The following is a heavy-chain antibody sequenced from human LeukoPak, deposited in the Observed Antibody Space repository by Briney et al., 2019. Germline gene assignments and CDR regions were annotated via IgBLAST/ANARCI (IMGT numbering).Heavy chain of an antibody. CDR3: ARGYSGFPYYLDY. CDR2: IYYSGST. V-gene: IGHV4-59*01. CDR1: GDSFSSGY. J-gene: IGHJ4*02. D-gene: IGHD5-12*01. Sequence: SETLSLTCTVSGDSFSSGYWSWIRQPPGKGLEWIGYIYYSGSTNYNPSLKSRVTISVDTSKNQCSLRLTSVTAADTAVFYCARGYSGFPYYLDYWGQGTLVTVSS.